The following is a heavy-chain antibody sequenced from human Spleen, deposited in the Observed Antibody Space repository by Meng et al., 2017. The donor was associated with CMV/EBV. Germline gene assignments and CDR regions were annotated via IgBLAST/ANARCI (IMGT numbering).Heavy chain of an antibody. J-gene: IGHJ5*02. CDR2: IHYPGMT. CDR1: GRCVGGSDHC. Sequence: CSVSGRCVGGSDHCATWILQRPGQVQWGIEYIHYPGMTSYHPTVNSRATIPVDTSMSHFSRELNSVSSADTGIYYCASDSTSFGFAAWGQGTLVTVSS. CDR3: ASDSTSFGFAA. V-gene: IGHV4-61*03. D-gene: IGHD2-2*01.